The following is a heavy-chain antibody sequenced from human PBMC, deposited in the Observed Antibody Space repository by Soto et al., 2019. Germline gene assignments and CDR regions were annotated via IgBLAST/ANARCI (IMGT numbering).Heavy chain of an antibody. D-gene: IGHD3-22*01. CDR3: ARGYYDSSGQAPFFDY. CDR2: INPSGGST. Sequence: ASVKVSCKASGYTFTSYYMHWVRQAPGQGLEWMGIINPSGGSTSYAQKFQGRVTMTRDTSTSTVYMELSSLRSEDTAVYYCARGYYDSSGQAPFFDYWGQGTLVTVSS. CDR1: GYTFTSYY. J-gene: IGHJ4*02. V-gene: IGHV1-46*01.